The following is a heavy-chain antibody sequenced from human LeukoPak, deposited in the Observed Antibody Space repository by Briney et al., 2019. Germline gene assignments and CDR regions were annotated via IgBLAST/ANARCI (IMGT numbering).Heavy chain of an antibody. CDR3: ARAHSKGFVSSWDY. D-gene: IGHD6-13*01. V-gene: IGHV1-69*04. Sequence: ASLKVSCKASGDTFSSYGFSWVRQAPGQGLEWMGRIIPILDMPTYTQKFKDRVTITADKSTSTVYMEVSSLTSEDTAVYYCARAHSKGFVSSWDYWGQGTLVTVSS. CDR2: IIPILDMP. CDR1: GDTFSSYG. J-gene: IGHJ4*02.